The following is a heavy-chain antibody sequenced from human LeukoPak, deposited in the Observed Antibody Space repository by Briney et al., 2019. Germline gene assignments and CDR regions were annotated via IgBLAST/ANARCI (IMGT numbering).Heavy chain of an antibody. CDR2: IDPTDSYT. Sequence: GESLTISCKASGYSFASYWISLVRQMPDKGLEWMGRIDPTDSYTSYSPSFQGQVTISADKSISTAYLQWSSLKASDTAIYYCARLPLYGSGTFDYWGQGTLVTVSS. D-gene: IGHD3-10*01. CDR3: ARLPLYGSGTFDY. J-gene: IGHJ4*02. V-gene: IGHV5-10-1*04. CDR1: GYSFASYW.